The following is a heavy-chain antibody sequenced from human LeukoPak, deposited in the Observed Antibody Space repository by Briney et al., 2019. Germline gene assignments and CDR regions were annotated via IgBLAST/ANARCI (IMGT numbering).Heavy chain of an antibody. V-gene: IGHV6-1*01. CDR1: GDTVPRNTAA. J-gene: IGHJ3*02. CDR2: TYHRSKWYN. Sequence: SQTLSLTCAISGDTVPRNTAAWNWIRQPPSRGLEWLGRTYHRSKWYNDYAVSVKSRITVNPDTSKNQFSLQLKSVTPEDTAVYFCARQEIEVDDAFDIWGQGTMVTVSS. D-gene: IGHD3-22*01. CDR3: ARQEIEVDDAFDI.